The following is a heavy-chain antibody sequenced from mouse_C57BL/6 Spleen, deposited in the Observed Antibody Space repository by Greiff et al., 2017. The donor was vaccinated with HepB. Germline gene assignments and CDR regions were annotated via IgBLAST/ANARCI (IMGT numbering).Heavy chain of an antibody. J-gene: IGHJ1*03. D-gene: IGHD1-1*01. CDR2: INPSNGGT. CDR3: ARPNYGSSYDWYFDV. CDR1: GYTFTSYW. V-gene: IGHV1-53*01. Sequence: QVQLQQPGTELVKPGASVKLSCKASGYTFTSYWMHWVRQRPGQGLEWMGNINPSNGGTNYNEKFKSKATMTVDKSSSTAYMQLSSLTSEDSSVYYCARPNYGSSYDWYFDVWGTGTTVTVSS.